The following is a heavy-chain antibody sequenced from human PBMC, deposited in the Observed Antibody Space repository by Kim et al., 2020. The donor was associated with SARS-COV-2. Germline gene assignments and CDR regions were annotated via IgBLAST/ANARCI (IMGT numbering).Heavy chain of an antibody. J-gene: IGHJ3*02. Sequence: FQGQVTISADKSISTAYLQWSSLKASDTAMYYCARHGHRIAAAGNDAFDIWGQGTMVTVSS. V-gene: IGHV5-51*01. D-gene: IGHD6-13*01. CDR3: ARHGHRIAAAGNDAFDI.